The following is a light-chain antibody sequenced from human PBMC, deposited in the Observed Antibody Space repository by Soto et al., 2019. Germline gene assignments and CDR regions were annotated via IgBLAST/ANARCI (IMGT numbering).Light chain of an antibody. Sequence: QSVLTQPRSVSGSPGQSVAISCTGISNYIGPYNYVSWYQQHPGKAPKLIIYDVDKRPSGVPYRFSGSKSGDTASLTISGLQPDDEADYYCCSYADTYVELGGGNQLTVL. CDR1: SNYIGPYNY. V-gene: IGLV2-11*01. J-gene: IGLJ2*01. CDR3: CSYADTYVE. CDR2: DVD.